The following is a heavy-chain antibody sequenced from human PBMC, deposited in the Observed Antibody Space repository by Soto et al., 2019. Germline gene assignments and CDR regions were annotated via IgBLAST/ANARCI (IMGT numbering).Heavy chain of an antibody. J-gene: IGHJ3*02. V-gene: IGHV6-1*01. CDR3: ARGIYDTSVGTAFDI. CDR2: TYYRSKWYH. D-gene: IGHD3-22*01. CDR1: GDSVSSDTVV. Sequence: SQTLSLTCAISGDSVSSDTVVWNWIRLSPSRGLEWLGRTYYRSKWYHECVVFVQSRISINPDTSKNHFSLQLNSVTPEDTAVYYCARGIYDTSVGTAFDIWGQGTKVTVSS.